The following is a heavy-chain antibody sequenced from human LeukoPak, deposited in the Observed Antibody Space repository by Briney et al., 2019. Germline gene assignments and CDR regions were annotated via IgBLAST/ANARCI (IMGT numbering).Heavy chain of an antibody. D-gene: IGHD3-3*01. Sequence: QPGGSLRLSCTASGFTFGDYAMSWFRQAPGKGLEWVASIKHDGSEKYYVDSVRGRFTISRDNTKNLLYLQMSSLRAEDTAVYYCATDRGWRTSGYYLYYFEYWGQGTLVTFSS. J-gene: IGHJ4*02. CDR1: GFTFGDYA. V-gene: IGHV3-7*01. CDR2: IKHDGSEK. CDR3: ATDRGWRTSGYYLYYFEY.